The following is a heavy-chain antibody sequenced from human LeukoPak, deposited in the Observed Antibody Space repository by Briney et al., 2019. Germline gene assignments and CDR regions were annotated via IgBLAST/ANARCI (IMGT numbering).Heavy chain of an antibody. CDR2: ISYDGSNK. J-gene: IGHJ4*02. Sequence: PGRSPRLSCAASGFTFSSYGMHWVRQAPGKGLEWVAVISYDGSNKYYADSVKGRFTISRDNSKNTLYLQMNSLRAEDTAVYYCARELWDSSGYYYFDYWGQGTLVTVSS. CDR3: ARELWDSSGYYYFDY. V-gene: IGHV3-30*03. D-gene: IGHD3-22*01. CDR1: GFTFSSYG.